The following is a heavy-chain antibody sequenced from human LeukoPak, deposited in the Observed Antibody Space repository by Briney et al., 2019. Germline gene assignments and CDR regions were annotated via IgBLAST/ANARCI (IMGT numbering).Heavy chain of an antibody. V-gene: IGHV3-23*01. Sequence: GGSLRLSCAASGFTFSSYAMSWARQAPGKGLEWVSAISGSGGSTYYADSVKGRFTNSRDNSKNTLYLQMNSLRAEDTAVYYCAKDGYSSSWLNFDHWGQGTLVTVSS. CDR1: GFTFSSYA. D-gene: IGHD6-13*01. CDR3: AKDGYSSSWLNFDH. J-gene: IGHJ4*02. CDR2: ISGSGGST.